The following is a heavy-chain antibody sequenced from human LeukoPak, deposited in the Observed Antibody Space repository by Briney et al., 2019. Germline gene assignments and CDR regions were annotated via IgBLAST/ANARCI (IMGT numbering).Heavy chain of an antibody. Sequence: GGSLRLACAASGFTFSSYAMTWVRQAPGKGLEWVSSISGSDGSTYYADSVKGRFTISRDNSKNTLYLQMNSLRAEDTAVYYCAYMRGLYYGIDYWGQGTLVTVSS. D-gene: IGHD3-10*01. CDR2: ISGSDGST. CDR3: AYMRGLYYGIDY. CDR1: GFTFSSYA. V-gene: IGHV3-23*01. J-gene: IGHJ4*02.